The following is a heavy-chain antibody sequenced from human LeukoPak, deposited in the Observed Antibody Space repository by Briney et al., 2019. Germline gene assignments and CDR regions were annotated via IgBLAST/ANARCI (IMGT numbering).Heavy chain of an antibody. CDR2: IYYSGST. V-gene: IGHV4-59*01. CDR1: GVSISSYY. CDR3: AREGAMVRGVDI. J-gene: IGHJ3*02. D-gene: IGHD3-10*01. Sequence: PAETLSLTCTVSGVSISSYYWSWIRQPPGKRLEWIGYIYYSGSTNYNPSLKSRVTISVDTSKNQFSLKLSSVTAADTAVYYCAREGAMVRGVDIWGQGTMVTVSS.